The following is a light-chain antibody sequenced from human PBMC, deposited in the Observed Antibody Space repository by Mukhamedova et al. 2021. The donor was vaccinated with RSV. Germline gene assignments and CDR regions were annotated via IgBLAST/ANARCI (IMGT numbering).Light chain of an antibody. CDR3: GTWDSSLSAYV. CDR1: SPNIGNIY. CDR2: AIK. Sequence: GSSPNIGNIYVSWYNHLQGTAPKLPIYAIKKRPPGIPNRFSGPKSGTSPTLGITGLQTGDEPDYYCGTWDSSLSAYVFGTGPK. J-gene: IGLJ1*01. V-gene: IGLV1-51*01.